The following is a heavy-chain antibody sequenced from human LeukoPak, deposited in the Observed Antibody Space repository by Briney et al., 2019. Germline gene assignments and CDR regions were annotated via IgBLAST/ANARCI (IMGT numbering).Heavy chain of an antibody. CDR1: GGSISNSNYY. V-gene: IGHV4-39*07. D-gene: IGHD3-22*01. CDR2: VYYSGGT. CDR3: NTMKVESLAAFDM. Sequence: PSQTLSLTCTVSGGSISNSNYYWGWIRQPPGKGLEWIGSVYYSGGTYYNPSLESRVTISVDTSKNQFSLKLSSVTAADTAVYYCNTMKVESLAAFDMWGQGTMVTVSS. J-gene: IGHJ3*02.